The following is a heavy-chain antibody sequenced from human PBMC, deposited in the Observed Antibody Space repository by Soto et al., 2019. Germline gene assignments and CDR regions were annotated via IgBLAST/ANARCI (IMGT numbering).Heavy chain of an antibody. D-gene: IGHD6-19*01. J-gene: IGHJ4*02. CDR2: ISYDGSNK. Sequence: QVQLVESGGGVVQPGRSLRLSCAASGFTFSSYGMHWVRQAPGKGLEWVAVISYDGSNKYYADSVKGRFTIARDNAKNTRYLQRNSLRAEDTAVYYCAKGRRQWLVLDYCGQGTLVTVSS. V-gene: IGHV3-30*18. CDR1: GFTFSSYG. CDR3: AKGRRQWLVLDY.